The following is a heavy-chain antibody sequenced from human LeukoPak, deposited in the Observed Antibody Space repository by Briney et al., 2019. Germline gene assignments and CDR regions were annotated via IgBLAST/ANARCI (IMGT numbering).Heavy chain of an antibody. V-gene: IGHV3-30-3*01. CDR3: VRDSPSGFFDL. CDR2: ISYDGSKN. D-gene: IGHD6-19*01. Sequence: GGSLRLSCAASGFTFSDYVMHWVRQTPGKGLEWVAVISYDGSKNYYADSVKGRFTISRDNSKNTLYLQMNSLRVEDTAVYYCVRDSPSGFFDLWGRGTLVTVSS. J-gene: IGHJ2*01. CDR1: GFTFSDYV.